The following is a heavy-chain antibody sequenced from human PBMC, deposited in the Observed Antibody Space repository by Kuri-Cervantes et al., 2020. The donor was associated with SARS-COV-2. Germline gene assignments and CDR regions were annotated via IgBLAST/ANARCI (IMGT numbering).Heavy chain of an antibody. J-gene: IGHJ4*02. CDR2: IKQDGSEK. CDR3: AKDVSSGWYDVGIDY. Sequence: GESLKISCADSGFTFSSYWMSWVRQAPGKGLEWVANIKQDGSEKYYADSVKGRFTISRDNAKNSLYPQMNSLRAEDTALYYCAKDVSSGWYDVGIDYWGQGTLVTVSS. D-gene: IGHD6-19*01. V-gene: IGHV3-7*03. CDR1: GFTFSSYW.